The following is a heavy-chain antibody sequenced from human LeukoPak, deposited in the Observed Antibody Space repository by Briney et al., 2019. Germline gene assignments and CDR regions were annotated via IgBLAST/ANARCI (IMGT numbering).Heavy chain of an antibody. CDR2: IYYSGST. CDR1: GGSISSSSYY. CDR3: ATQMDTAMVFTPYFDY. J-gene: IGHJ4*02. D-gene: IGHD5-18*01. V-gene: IGHV4-39*01. Sequence: SETLSLTCTVSGGSISSSSYYWGWLRQPPGKGLEWFGSIYYSGSTYYNPSLKTRFTISGATSKNQFCVKLSSVTAADTAVYYCATQMDTAMVFTPYFDYWGQGTLVTVSS.